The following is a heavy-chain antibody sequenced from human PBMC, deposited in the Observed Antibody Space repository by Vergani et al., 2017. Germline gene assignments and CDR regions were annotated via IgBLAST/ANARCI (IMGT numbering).Heavy chain of an antibody. D-gene: IGHD3-22*01. J-gene: IGHJ2*01. CDR1: GYSFTSYW. Sequence: EVQLVQSGAEVKKPGESLRISCKGSGYSFTSYWISWVRQMPGKGLEWMGRIDPSDSYTNYSPSFQGHVTISADKSISTSYLQWSSLKASDTAMYYCASLYYDSSGYYYAGAGWYFDLWGRGTLVTVSS. CDR2: IDPSDSYT. CDR3: ASLYYDSSGYYYAGAGWYFDL. V-gene: IGHV5-10-1*01.